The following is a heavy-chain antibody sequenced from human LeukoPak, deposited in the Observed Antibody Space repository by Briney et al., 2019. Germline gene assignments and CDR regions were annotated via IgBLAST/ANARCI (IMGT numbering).Heavy chain of an antibody. J-gene: IGHJ4*02. V-gene: IGHV1-69*04. CDR3: ATRVVAYCGGDCYSGFDY. Sequence: SSVKVSCKASVGTFSSYAMSWVRQAPGQGLELRGRIIPICGIANYAQKVQGRVTITADKSTSTAYMELSSLRYEATAVYYCATRVVAYCGGDCYSGFDYWGQGTLVTVSS. CDR2: IIPICGIA. CDR1: VGTFSSYA. D-gene: IGHD2-21*02.